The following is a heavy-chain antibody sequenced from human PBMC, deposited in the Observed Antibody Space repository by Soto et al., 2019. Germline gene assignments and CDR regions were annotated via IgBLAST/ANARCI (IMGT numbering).Heavy chain of an antibody. J-gene: IGHJ6*02. CDR2: IYSSGSN. Sequence: SETLSLTCTVSGGSVSSDTHYWSWIRQPPGQRLEWIGFIYSSGSNNYNPSLKSRVTMSVDTSKNQFSLKRRSVIVAYTAVYHCASFVRPCSGTTCYTRADVWGEGTTVT. V-gene: IGHV4-61*01. CDR3: ASFVRPCSGTTCYTRADV. D-gene: IGHD2-2*02. CDR1: GGSVSSDTHY.